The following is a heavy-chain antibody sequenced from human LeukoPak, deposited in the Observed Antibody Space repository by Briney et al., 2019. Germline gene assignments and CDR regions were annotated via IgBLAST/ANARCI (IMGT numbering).Heavy chain of an antibody. Sequence: GGSLRLSRAASGFTFSSYGMSWVRQAPGKGLEWVSAISGSGGSTYYADSVKGRFTISRDNSKNTLYLQMNSLRAEDTAVYYCAKREMATRTDYYFDYWGQGTLVTVSS. D-gene: IGHD5-24*01. CDR3: AKREMATRTDYYFDY. V-gene: IGHV3-23*01. CDR2: ISGSGGST. CDR1: GFTFSSYG. J-gene: IGHJ4*02.